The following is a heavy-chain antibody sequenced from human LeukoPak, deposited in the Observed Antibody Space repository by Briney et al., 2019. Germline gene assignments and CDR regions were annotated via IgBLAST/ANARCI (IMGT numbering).Heavy chain of an antibody. Sequence: PGGSLRLSCAASGFTFSSYAMSWVRQAPGKGLEWVSAISGSGGSTYYADSVKGRFTISRDNSKNTLYLQMNSLRAEDTAVYYCAKDLLGGSGSYKDSVYWGQGTLVTVSS. CDR2: ISGSGGST. D-gene: IGHD3-10*01. J-gene: IGHJ4*02. CDR3: AKDLLGGSGSYKDSVY. V-gene: IGHV3-23*01. CDR1: GFTFSSYA.